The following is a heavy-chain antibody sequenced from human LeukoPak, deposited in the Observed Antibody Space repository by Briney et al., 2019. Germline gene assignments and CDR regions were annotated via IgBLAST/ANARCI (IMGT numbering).Heavy chain of an antibody. CDR1: GYTFTSYG. D-gene: IGHD2-2*01. Sequence: ASVKVSCKASGYTFTSYGISWVRQAPGQGLEWMGWISAYNGNTNYAQKLQGRVTMTTDTSTSTAYMELRSLRSDDTAMYYCARQSVVVPAAISYYYGMDVWGQGTTVTVSS. CDR3: ARQSVVVPAAISYYYGMDV. V-gene: IGHV1-18*01. CDR2: ISAYNGNT. J-gene: IGHJ6*02.